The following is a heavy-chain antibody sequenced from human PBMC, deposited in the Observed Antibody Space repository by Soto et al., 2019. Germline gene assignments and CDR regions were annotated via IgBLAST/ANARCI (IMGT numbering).Heavy chain of an antibody. CDR3: ARVRCSSTSCYGAFDI. Sequence: QVQLQQWGAGLLKPSETLSLTCAVYGGSFSGYYWSWIRQPPGKGLEWIGEINHSGSTNYNPSLKSRVTISVDTSKNQFSLKLSSVTAADRAVYYCARVRCSSTSCYGAFDIWGQGTMVTVSS. J-gene: IGHJ3*02. CDR2: INHSGST. V-gene: IGHV4-34*01. CDR1: GGSFSGYY. D-gene: IGHD2-2*01.